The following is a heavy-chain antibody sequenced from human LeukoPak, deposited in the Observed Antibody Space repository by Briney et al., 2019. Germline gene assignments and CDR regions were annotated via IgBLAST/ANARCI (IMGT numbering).Heavy chain of an antibody. CDR3: ARFPDLGDAFDI. Sequence: PSETLSLTCTVSGGSISSGSYYWSWIRQPAGKGLEWIGRIYTSGSTNYNLSLKSRVTISVDTSKNQLSLKLSSVTAADTAVYYCARFPDLGDAFDIWGQGTMVTVSS. CDR2: IYTSGST. D-gene: IGHD1-14*01. V-gene: IGHV4-61*02. CDR1: GGSISSGSYY. J-gene: IGHJ3*02.